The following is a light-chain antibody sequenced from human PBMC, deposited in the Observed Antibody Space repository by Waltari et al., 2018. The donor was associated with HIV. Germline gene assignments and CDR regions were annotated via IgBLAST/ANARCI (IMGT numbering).Light chain of an antibody. CDR2: AYS. V-gene: IGLV3-1*01. CDR1: YLSLQY. J-gene: IGLJ2*01. CDR3: QAWDTIREI. Sequence: YGLTQTPSMSVSPGQTATITCSGDYLSLQYPCCYQQRLGQSPVFVISAYSKRPSGVPERLSGYNSGKISTLTIKGAQVIEEADYYCQAWDTIREIFGGGTKLHVL.